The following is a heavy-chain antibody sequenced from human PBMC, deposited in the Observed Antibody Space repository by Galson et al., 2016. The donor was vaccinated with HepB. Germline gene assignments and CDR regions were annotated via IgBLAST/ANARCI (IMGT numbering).Heavy chain of an antibody. D-gene: IGHD5-12*01. CDR1: GFVFSNFG. CDR3: AKAGSGYSENYLDY. CDR2: ISTRRTT. J-gene: IGHJ4*02. Sequence: SLRLSCAASGFVFSNFGLSWVRQAPGKGLEWVASISTRRTTYYTDSVKGRFTISRDRSKNTPYLQMDSLRAEDTAIYYCAKAGSGYSENYLDYWGQGALVTVSS. V-gene: IGHV3-23*01.